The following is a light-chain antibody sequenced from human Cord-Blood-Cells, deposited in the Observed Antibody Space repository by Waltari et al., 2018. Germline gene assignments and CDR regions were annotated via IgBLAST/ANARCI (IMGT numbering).Light chain of an antibody. Sequence: QSALTQPRSVSGSPGPSVTISCTGTSSDVGGYNYVSWYQQHPGKAPKLMIYDVRKRPSWVPDLFSGSKSGNTASLTSSVLQAEDEADYYCCSYAGSYTLVFGGGTKLTVL. J-gene: IGLJ2*01. CDR1: SSDVGGYNY. CDR3: CSYAGSYTLV. CDR2: DVR. V-gene: IGLV2-11*01.